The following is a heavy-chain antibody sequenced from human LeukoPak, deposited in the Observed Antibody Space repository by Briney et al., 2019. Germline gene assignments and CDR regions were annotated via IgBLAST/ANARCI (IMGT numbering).Heavy chain of an antibody. V-gene: IGHV3-7*01. CDR3: TARTSAPV. Sequence: PGGSLRLSCVASRFTLSSYWMSWVRQAPGKGLEWVANIKQDGSEKYYVDSVKGRFTISRDNAKNSLYLQMNSLRAEDTAVYYCTARTSAPVWGKGTTVTVSS. CDR2: IKQDGSEK. CDR1: RFTLSSYW. D-gene: IGHD1-1*01. J-gene: IGHJ6*04.